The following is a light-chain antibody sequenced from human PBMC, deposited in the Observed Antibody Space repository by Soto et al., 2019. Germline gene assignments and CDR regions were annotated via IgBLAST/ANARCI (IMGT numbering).Light chain of an antibody. CDR1: QGIKTD. J-gene: IGKJ2*01. V-gene: IGKV1-13*02. CDR3: QQFNFHPLYT. CDR2: DAS. Sequence: AFQLTQSPSSLSASLGDRVTISCRASQGIKTDLAWYQQRPGKAPKLLIYDASTLESGVPSRFSGSGYGTDFTLTISSLQPEDFATCYCQQFNFHPLYTFGQGTRLEI.